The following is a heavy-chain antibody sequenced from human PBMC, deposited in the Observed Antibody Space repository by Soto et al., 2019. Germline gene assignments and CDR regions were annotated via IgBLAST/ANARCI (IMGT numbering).Heavy chain of an antibody. CDR2: IYYSGST. Sequence: SETLSLTCTVSVGSISSYYWSWIRQPPGKGLEWIGYIYYSGSTNYNPSLKSRVTISVDTSKNQFSLKLSSVTAADTAVYYCARLGSGLITIFNNWFDPWGQGTLVTVSS. CDR1: VGSISSYY. CDR3: ARLGSGLITIFNNWFDP. D-gene: IGHD3-9*01. V-gene: IGHV4-59*08. J-gene: IGHJ5*02.